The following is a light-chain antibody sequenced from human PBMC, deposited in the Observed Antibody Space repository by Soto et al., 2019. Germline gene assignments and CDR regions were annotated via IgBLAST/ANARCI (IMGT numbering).Light chain of an antibody. CDR2: DAS. V-gene: IGKV3-11*01. J-gene: IGKJ5*01. CDR3: QQRANWRPIT. Sequence: VLTESPATLSLSPGERATLSCRASQSISSYVAWYQQKPGQAPRLLIYDASNRATGIPARFSGSGSGTDFSLTISSLEPEDFAIYYCQQRANWRPITFGQGTRLEIK. CDR1: QSISSY.